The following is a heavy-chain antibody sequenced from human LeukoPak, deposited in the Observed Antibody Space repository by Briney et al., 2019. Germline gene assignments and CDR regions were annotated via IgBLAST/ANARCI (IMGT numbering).Heavy chain of an antibody. D-gene: IGHD3-22*01. V-gene: IGHV5-51*01. CDR2: IYPGDSDT. J-gene: IGHJ3*02. Sequence: GESLKISCKGSGYSFTSYWIGWVRQMPGKGLEWMGIIYPGDSDTRYSPSFQGQVTISADKSISTAYLQWSSLKASDTAMYYCARRGDSSGYYNPSLDLGAFDIWGQGTMVTVSS. CDR3: ARRGDSSGYYNPSLDLGAFDI. CDR1: GYSFTSYW.